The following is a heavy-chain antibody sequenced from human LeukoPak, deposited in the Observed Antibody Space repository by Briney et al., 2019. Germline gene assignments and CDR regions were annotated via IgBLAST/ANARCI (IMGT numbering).Heavy chain of an antibody. CDR3: TISCYYNDSSGYSPLRVMDY. CDR1: GFTFSSYW. V-gene: IGHV3-7*01. J-gene: IGHJ4*02. D-gene: IGHD3-22*01. Sequence: GGSLRLSCAASGFTFSSYWMSWVRQAPGKGLEWVANIKQDGSEKYYVDSVKGRFTISRDNAKNSLYLQMNSLRAEDTAVYYCTISCYYNDSSGYSPLRVMDYWGQGTLVTVSS. CDR2: IKQDGSEK.